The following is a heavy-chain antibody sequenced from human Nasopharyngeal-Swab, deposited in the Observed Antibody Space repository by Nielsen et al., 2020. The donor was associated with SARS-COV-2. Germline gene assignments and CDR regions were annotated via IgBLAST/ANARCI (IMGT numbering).Heavy chain of an antibody. Sequence: GESLKISCAASGFTVSNSYMSWVRQAPGKGLEWVALISYDGSNTYYADSVKGRFTISRDNSKNTLYLQMNSLRVEDTAVYYCAKPRDSSGYRDAFDIWGQGTMVTVSS. CDR2: ISYDGSNT. CDR1: GFTVSNSY. V-gene: IGHV3-30*18. J-gene: IGHJ3*02. CDR3: AKPRDSSGYRDAFDI. D-gene: IGHD3-22*01.